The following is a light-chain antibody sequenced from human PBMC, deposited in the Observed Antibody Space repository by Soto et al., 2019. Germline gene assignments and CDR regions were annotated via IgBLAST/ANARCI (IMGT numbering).Light chain of an antibody. CDR1: QSISSSY. Sequence: EIVLTQSPGTLSLSPGERATLSCRASQSISSSYLAWYQQKPGQAPRLLIYGASNKATGIPDRFSGSGSGTDFTLTISRLEPEDFAVYYCQQYGRSSLTFGGGTKVEIK. J-gene: IGKJ4*01. V-gene: IGKV3-20*01. CDR3: QQYGRSSLT. CDR2: GAS.